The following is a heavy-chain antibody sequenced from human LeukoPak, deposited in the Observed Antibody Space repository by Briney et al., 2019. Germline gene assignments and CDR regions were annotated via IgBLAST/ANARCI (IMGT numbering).Heavy chain of an antibody. J-gene: IGHJ4*02. Sequence: GGSLRLSCAASGFTFSSYGMHWVRQAPGKGLEWVAFIRYDGSNKYYADSVKGRFTISRDNPKNTLYLQMNSLRAEDTAVYYCAKDLGYGDYYFDYWGQGTLVTVSS. D-gene: IGHD4-17*01. CDR2: IRYDGSNK. CDR1: GFTFSSYG. V-gene: IGHV3-30*02. CDR3: AKDLGYGDYYFDY.